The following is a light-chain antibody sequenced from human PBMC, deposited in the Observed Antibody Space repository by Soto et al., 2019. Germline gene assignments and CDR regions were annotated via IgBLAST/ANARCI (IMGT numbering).Light chain of an antibody. CDR2: AAS. CDR3: QQSYSTPRLT. J-gene: IGKJ4*01. V-gene: IGKV1-39*01. Sequence: DIQMTQSPSSLSASVGDGVTITCRASQSISSYLNWYQQKPGKAPKLLIYAASSLQSGVPSRFSGSGSGTDFTLTISSLQPEDFATYYCQQSYSTPRLTFGGGTKVDIK. CDR1: QSISSY.